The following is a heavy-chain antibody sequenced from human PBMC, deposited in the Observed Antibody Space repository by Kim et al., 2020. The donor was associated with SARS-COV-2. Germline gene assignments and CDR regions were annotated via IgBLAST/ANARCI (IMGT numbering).Heavy chain of an antibody. CDR3: ARVRGGYWFDP. D-gene: IGHD5-12*01. V-gene: IGHV4-39*07. J-gene: IGHJ5*02. Sequence: YYHPSLKSRVTISVDTSKNQFSLKLSSVTAADTAVYYCARVRGGYWFDPWGQGTLVTVSS.